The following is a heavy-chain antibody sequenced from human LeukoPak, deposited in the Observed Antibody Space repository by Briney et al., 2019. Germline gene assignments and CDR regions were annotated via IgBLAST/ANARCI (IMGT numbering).Heavy chain of an antibody. CDR1: GFTFSEFW. J-gene: IGHJ6*02. D-gene: IGHD6-13*01. V-gene: IGHV3-7*01. CDR2: IKEDGSKK. Sequence: GGSLRLSCAASGFTFSEFWMSWVRQAPGKGLEWLANIKEDGSKKYYVDSVKGRFTISRDNAKNSLYLQMNSLRAEDTAVYYCARDSYSSSWYNYYGMDVWGQGTTVTVSS. CDR3: ARDSYSSSWYNYYGMDV.